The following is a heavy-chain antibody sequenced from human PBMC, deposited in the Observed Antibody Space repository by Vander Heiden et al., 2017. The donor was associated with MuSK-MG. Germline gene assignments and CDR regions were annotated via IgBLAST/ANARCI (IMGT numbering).Heavy chain of an antibody. CDR3: VKGRSVGSVWPYYYFEY. CDR2: ITGDGQNT. J-gene: IGHJ4*02. CDR1: GFNLSTHV. V-gene: IGHV3-23*01. Sequence: DVQLLESGGGLVQPGGSLSLTFAAPGFNLSTHVVSRVRQAPGKGLEWVSGITGDGQNTYYADSARGRFTISRDNSKSTVYLQMNNLRVEDSAVYFCVKGRSVGSVWPYYYFEYWGQGTLVTVSS. D-gene: IGHD6-19*01.